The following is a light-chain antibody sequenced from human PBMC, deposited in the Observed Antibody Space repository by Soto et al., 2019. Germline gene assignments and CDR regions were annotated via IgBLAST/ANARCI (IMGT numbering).Light chain of an antibody. CDR1: QSFSTY. V-gene: IGKV1-27*01. CDR2: GIS. Sequence: DFQMTQSPSSLSASVGDRVTITCRASQSFSTYLAWYQQKPGKVPKLLISGISTLQSGVPSRSSGSGYGTEFTLTISNLQPEDVETYYCQKYNTDPLTFGGGTKVDIK. CDR3: QKYNTDPLT. J-gene: IGKJ4*01.